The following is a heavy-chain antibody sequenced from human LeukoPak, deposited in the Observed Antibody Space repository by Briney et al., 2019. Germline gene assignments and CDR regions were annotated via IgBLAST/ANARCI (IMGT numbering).Heavy chain of an antibody. CDR3: ARDGIKMSGSYSGLSFDY. Sequence: ASVKVSCKASGYTFTSYDINWVRQATGQGLEWMGWMNPNSGNTGYAQKFQGRVTMTRNTSISTAYMELSSLRSEDTAVYYCARDGIKMSGSYSGLSFDYWGQGTLVTVSS. CDR2: MNPNSGNT. D-gene: IGHD1-26*01. J-gene: IGHJ4*02. V-gene: IGHV1-8*01. CDR1: GYTFTSYD.